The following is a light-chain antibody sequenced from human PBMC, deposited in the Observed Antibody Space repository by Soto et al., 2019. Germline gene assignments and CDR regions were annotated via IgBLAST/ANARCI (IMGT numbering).Light chain of an antibody. CDR2: DVR. J-gene: IGLJ1*01. V-gene: IGLV2-8*01. CDR3: SSYTGTNNFGV. CDR1: SSDVGGYNY. Sequence: QSVLTQPASVSGSPGQSITISCTGTSSDVGGYNYVSWYQQHPGKAPKLMIYDVRKRPSGVPDRFSGSKSGNTASLTVSGLQAEDEADYYCSSYTGTNNFGVFGPGTKVTVL.